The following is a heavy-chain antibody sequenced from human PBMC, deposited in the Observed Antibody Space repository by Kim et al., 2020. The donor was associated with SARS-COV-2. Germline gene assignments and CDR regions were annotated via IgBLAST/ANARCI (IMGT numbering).Heavy chain of an antibody. D-gene: IGHD1-7*01. CDR3: VRYGRNYGAVH. CDR2: TTREGDGE. CDR1: GFTFSDDA. V-gene: IGHV3-64D*06. J-gene: IGHJ4*02. Sequence: GGSLRLSCSASGFTFSDDAIRWVRRAPGMGLQWVAGTTREGDGEFYADAVQDRFTIFRDSAKHTLYLQMRGLRLEDTALDDCVRYGRNYGAVHWGQGTLVRVS.